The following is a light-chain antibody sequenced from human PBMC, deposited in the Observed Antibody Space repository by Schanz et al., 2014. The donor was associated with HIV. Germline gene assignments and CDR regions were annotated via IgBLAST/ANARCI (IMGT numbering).Light chain of an antibody. CDR2: KAS. V-gene: IGKV1-39*01. Sequence: DVQMTQSPSSLSASVGDRVTITCRASQSIRSYLNWYQQKPGKAPKFLIYKASSLESGVPSRFSGSGSGTDFTLTISSLQPEDIATYYCQQANSFPPTFGGGTKVEIK. CDR1: QSIRSY. CDR3: QQANSFPPT. J-gene: IGKJ4*01.